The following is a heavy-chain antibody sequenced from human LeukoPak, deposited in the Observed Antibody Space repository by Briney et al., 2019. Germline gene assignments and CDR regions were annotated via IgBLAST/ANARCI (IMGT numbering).Heavy chain of an antibody. Sequence: GGSLRLSCAASGFTFSSYGMHWVRQAPGKGLEWVAFIRYDGSNKYYADSVKGRFTISRDNSKNTLYLQMNSLRAEDTAVYYCAKDRAEITIIVGDWGQGTLVTVSS. J-gene: IGHJ4*02. V-gene: IGHV3-30*02. CDR2: IRYDGSNK. CDR3: AKDRAEITIIVGD. CDR1: GFTFSSYG. D-gene: IGHD3-22*01.